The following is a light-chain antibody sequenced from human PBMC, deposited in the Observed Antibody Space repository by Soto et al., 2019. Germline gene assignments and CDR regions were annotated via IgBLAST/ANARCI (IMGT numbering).Light chain of an antibody. J-gene: IGKJ1*01. V-gene: IGKV3-11*01. CDR2: GAS. CDR3: HKRGTWPET. CDR1: QSVSTY. Sequence: EIVLTQFPATLSLSPGERATLSCRASQSVSTYLAWYQQKPGQAPRLLIYGASNRATGIPARFSGSGSGTDFTLTIGSLEPEDSAVYYCHKRGTWPETFGQGTKVEIK.